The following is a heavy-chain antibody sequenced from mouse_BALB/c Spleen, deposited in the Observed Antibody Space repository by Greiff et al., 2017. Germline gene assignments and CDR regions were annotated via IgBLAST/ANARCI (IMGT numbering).Heavy chain of an antibody. V-gene: IGHV1-82*01. D-gene: IGHD3-2*01. CDR1: GYAFSSSW. J-gene: IGHJ3*01. Sequence: VQLQQSGPELVKPGASVKISCKASGYAFSSSWMNWVKQRPGQGLEWIGRIYPGDGDTNYNGKFKGKATLTADKSSSTAYMQLSSLTSVDSAVYFCARDSPEAWFAYWGQGTLVTVSA. CDR2: IYPGDGDT. CDR3: ARDSPEAWFAY.